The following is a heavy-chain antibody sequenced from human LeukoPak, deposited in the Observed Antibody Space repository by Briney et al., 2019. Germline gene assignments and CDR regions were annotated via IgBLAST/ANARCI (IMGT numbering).Heavy chain of an antibody. V-gene: IGHV3-48*01. CDR3: ARDPAGAGIYYDY. D-gene: IGHD6-19*01. J-gene: IGHJ4*02. CDR2: ISSGGSTI. CDR1: EFTFSTYS. Sequence: PGGSLRLSCAASEFTFSTYSMNWVRQAPGKGLEWVSYISSGGSTIYDADSVKGRFTISRDNAKNSLYLQMNSLRAEDTAVYYCARDPAGAGIYYDYWGQGTLVTVSP.